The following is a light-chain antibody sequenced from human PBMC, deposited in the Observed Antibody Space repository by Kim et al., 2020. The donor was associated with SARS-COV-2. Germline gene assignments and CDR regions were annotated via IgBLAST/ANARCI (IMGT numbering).Light chain of an antibody. Sequence: SPGERATLSCRASQSVSDNLAWYQQKPGQAPRLLIYGASTRATGVPARFSGSGSGTEFTLTISSLQSEDIAVYYCQQSDNWPPWTFGQGTKVDIK. CDR1: QSVSDN. V-gene: IGKV3-15*01. J-gene: IGKJ1*01. CDR2: GAS. CDR3: QQSDNWPPWT.